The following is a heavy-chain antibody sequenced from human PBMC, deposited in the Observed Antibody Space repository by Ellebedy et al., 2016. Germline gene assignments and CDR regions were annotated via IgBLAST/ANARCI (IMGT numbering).Heavy chain of an antibody. CDR3: YYGHYSGF. CDR1: GLNLNTFF. D-gene: IGHD4-17*01. Sequence: GESLKISXTASGLNLNTFFMSWVRQAPGKGLEWVSTISGGSDATYFADSVKGRFTISRDNSKNTLYLQMNSLRAEDTAVYYCYYGHYSGFWGQGTLVTVSS. J-gene: IGHJ4*02. CDR2: ISGGSDAT. V-gene: IGHV3-23*01.